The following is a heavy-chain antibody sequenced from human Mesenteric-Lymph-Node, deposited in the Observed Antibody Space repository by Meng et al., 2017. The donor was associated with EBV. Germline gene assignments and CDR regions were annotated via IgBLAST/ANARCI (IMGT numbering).Heavy chain of an antibody. Sequence: LLEQVPVLVQPSGTLSLSWSVSLAHAFSGGSCSWDRQRPVKGLEGLGEDCLRDWSTNDNPSLKRRVTSSLAKSKHQFSLNLCFVTAADTAVYYCARLPPTTGYCTARSYWGQGTLVTVSS. CDR1: LAHAFSGGS. J-gene: IGHJ4*02. D-gene: IGHD2-8*02. CDR2: DCLRDWST. CDR3: ARLPPTTGYCTARSY. V-gene: IGHV4-4*02.